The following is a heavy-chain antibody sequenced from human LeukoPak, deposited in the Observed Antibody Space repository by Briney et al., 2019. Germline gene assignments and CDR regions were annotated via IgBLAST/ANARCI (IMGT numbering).Heavy chain of an antibody. V-gene: IGHV4-38-2*02. Sequence: SETLSLTCTVSGYSISSGYYWGWIRQPPGKGLEWIGSIYHSGSTYYNPSLKSRVTISVDTSKNQFSLKLSSVTAADTAVYYCASEVKYSSSWSQGWFDPWGQGTLVTVSS. CDR1: GYSISSGYY. CDR2: IYHSGST. D-gene: IGHD6-13*01. CDR3: ASEVKYSSSWSQGWFDP. J-gene: IGHJ5*02.